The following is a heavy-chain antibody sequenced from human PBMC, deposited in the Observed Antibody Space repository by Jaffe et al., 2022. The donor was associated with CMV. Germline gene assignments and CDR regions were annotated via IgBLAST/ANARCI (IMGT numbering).Heavy chain of an antibody. CDR3: VREKWTFDY. CDR2: VNSAGTTT. V-gene: IGHV3-74*01. D-gene: IGHD1-26*01. Sequence: EVQLVESGGGLVQPGGSLRLSCVASGFAFSTYWMHWVRQVPGKGLVWVSHVNSAGTTTTYANSVKGRFTISRDNAKNTVYLQMNSLRPEDTGVYYCVREKWTFDYWGQGMLVTVSS. CDR1: GFAFSTYW. J-gene: IGHJ4*02.